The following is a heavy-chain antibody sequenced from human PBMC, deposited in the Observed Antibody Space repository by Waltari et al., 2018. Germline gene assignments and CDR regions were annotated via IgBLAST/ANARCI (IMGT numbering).Heavy chain of an antibody. J-gene: IGHJ4*02. Sequence: VQLVDSGGGLVKPGGSLRLSCAASGFTFSDYYMGWIRQAPGKGLGWISDISRSGSTIFYADSVKGRLSVSRANAKYSLYLQMNSLWAEDTAVYYCTSPLADRRRDYWGQGTLVTVSS. CDR3: TSPLADRRRDY. CDR1: GFTFSDYY. V-gene: IGHV3-11*01. CDR2: ISRSGSTI.